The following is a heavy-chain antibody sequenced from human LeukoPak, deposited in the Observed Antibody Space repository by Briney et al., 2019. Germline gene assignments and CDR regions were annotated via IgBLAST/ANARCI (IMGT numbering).Heavy chain of an antibody. V-gene: IGHV5-51*01. D-gene: IGHD5-18*01. J-gene: IGHJ3*02. CDR2: IYPGDSDT. CDR3: ARVTNVDTASDAFDI. Sequence: GESLKISCKGSGYSFTNYWIGWVRQMPGKGLEWMGVIYPGDSDTRYSPSFQGQVTFSADKSINTAYLQWSSLKASDTAMYYCARVTNVDTASDAFDIWGQGTMVTVSS. CDR1: GYSFTNYW.